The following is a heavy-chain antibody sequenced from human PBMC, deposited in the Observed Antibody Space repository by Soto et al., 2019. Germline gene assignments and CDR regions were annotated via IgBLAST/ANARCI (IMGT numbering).Heavy chain of an antibody. Sequence: ASVKVSCKASGYTFTSYGISWVRQAPGQGLEWMGWISAYNGNTNYAQKLQGRVTMTTDTSTSTAYMELRSLRSDDTAVYYCARGEAPLYSGSSGPEDLFDYWGQGTLVTVSS. J-gene: IGHJ4*02. CDR1: GYTFTSYG. CDR3: ARGEAPLYSGSSGPEDLFDY. CDR2: ISAYNGNT. V-gene: IGHV1-18*01. D-gene: IGHD1-26*01.